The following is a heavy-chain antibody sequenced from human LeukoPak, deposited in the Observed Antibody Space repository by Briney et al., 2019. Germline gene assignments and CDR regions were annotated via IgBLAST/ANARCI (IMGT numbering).Heavy chain of an antibody. J-gene: IGHJ4*02. D-gene: IGHD6-19*01. V-gene: IGHV1-18*01. CDR3: ARGVYSSGLYYFDY. CDR1: GYTFTSYG. CDR2: ISAYNGNT. Sequence: GASVKVSCKASGYTFTSYGISWVRQAPGQGLEWMGWISAYNGNTNYAQKLQGRVTMTTDTSTSTAYMELRGLRSDDTAAYYCARGVYSSGLYYFDYWGQGTLVTVSS.